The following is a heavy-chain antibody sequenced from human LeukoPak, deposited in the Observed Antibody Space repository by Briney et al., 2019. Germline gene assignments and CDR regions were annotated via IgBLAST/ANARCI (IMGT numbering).Heavy chain of an antibody. CDR2: ITHSGST. Sequence: PSETLSLTCAVYGGSFSGYYWSWIRQPSGKGLEWIGEITHSGSTNYNPSLKSRVTISVDTSKNQFSLKLSSVTAADTAVYYCARRVKILCTNGVCSQYYFDYWGQGTLVTVSS. D-gene: IGHD2-8*01. CDR1: GGSFSGYY. V-gene: IGHV4-34*01. CDR3: ARRVKILCTNGVCSQYYFDY. J-gene: IGHJ4*02.